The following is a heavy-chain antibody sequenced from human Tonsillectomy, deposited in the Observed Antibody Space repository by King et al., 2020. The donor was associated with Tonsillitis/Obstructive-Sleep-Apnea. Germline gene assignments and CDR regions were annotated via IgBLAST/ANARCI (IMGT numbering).Heavy chain of an antibody. J-gene: IGHJ6*03. CDR2: ITGSGGGT. CDR3: TKLGPYAHLLSAYMDV. D-gene: IGHD2/OR15-2a*01. V-gene: IGHV3-23*04. Sequence: VQLVESGGGLVQPGGSLRLSCAVSGFTLSSYAMSWVRQAPGGALEWVSGITGSGGGTYYADSVKGRFTISRDNSKDTLSLQINSLRAEDTAIYYCTKLGPYAHLLSAYMDVWGKGTTVTVSS. CDR1: GFTLSSYA.